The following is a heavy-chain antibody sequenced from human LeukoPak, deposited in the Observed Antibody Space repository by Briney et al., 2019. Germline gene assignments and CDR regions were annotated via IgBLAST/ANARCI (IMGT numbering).Heavy chain of an antibody. CDR3: ARSGCSSTSCYQADY. V-gene: IGHV4-39*07. D-gene: IGHD2-2*01. J-gene: IGHJ4*02. CDR2: IYYSGST. CDR1: GGSISSSSYY. Sequence: SETLSLTCTVSGGSISSSSYYWGWIRQPPGKGLEWIGSIYYSGSTSYNPSLKSRVTISIDTSKNQFSLKLSSVTAADTAVYYCARSGCSSTSCYQADYWGQGTLVTVSS.